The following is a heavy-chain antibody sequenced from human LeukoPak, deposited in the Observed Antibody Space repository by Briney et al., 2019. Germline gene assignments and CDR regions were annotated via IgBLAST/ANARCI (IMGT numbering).Heavy chain of an antibody. V-gene: IGHV3-23*01. CDR2: ISGSGGST. J-gene: IGHJ4*02. CDR3: AKDQGAYCSSTSCYRY. D-gene: IGHD2-2*01. Sequence: PGRSLRLSCAASGFTFSSYAMHWVRQAPGKGLEWVSAISGSGGSTYYADSVKGRFTISRDNSKNTLYLQMNSLRAEDTAVYYCAKDQGAYCSSTSCYRYWGQGTLVTVSS. CDR1: GFTFSSYA.